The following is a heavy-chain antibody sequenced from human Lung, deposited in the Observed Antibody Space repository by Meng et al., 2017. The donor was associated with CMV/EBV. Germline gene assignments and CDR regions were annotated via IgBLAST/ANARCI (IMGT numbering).Heavy chain of an antibody. J-gene: IGHJ4*02. D-gene: IGHD3-16*01. CDR3: ARDRWGSYVTGWGH. CDR1: GYSISSPCS. V-gene: IGHV4-38-2*02. Sequence: SETLSLXCTVSGYSISSPCSWGWMRQPPGMGLEWSGSIYYSGNTYYNPSLKSRVTISVDTSKNQFSLKLSSVTAADTAVYYCARDRWGSYVTGWGHWGQGXLVTFSS. CDR2: IYYSGNT.